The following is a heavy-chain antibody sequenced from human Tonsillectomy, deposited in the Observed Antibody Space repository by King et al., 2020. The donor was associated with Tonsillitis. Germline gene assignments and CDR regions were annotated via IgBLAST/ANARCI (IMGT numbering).Heavy chain of an antibody. CDR2: IYDSGYT. Sequence: VQLQESGPGLVKPSQTLSLTCTLSGGSISGGDSYWSWIRQRPGKGLVWIGYIYDSGYTFYNPSLKSRLTISGETSKNQFSLKLISVTAADTAVYYCGRYEGGVFDSWGQGTLVTVSS. CDR1: GGSISGGDSY. CDR3: GRYEGGVFDS. D-gene: IGHD2-15*01. V-gene: IGHV4-31*03. J-gene: IGHJ5*01.